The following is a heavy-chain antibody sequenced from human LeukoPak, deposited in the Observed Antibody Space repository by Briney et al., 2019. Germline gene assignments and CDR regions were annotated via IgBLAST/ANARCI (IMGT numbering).Heavy chain of an antibody. CDR2: IHPGDSDT. CDR1: GYSFTSYW. CDR3: ARAGTYYYYHMDV. V-gene: IGHV5-51*04. J-gene: IGHJ6*03. Sequence: GESLKISCKGSGYSFTSYWIGWVRQMPGKGLEWMGIIHPGDSDTRYSPSFQGQVTISADKPISTAYLQWSSLKASDTAIYYCARAGTYYYYHMDVWGKGTTVTVFS. D-gene: IGHD6-19*01.